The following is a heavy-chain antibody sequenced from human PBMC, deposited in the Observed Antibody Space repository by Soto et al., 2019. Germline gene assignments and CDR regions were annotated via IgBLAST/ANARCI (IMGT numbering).Heavy chain of an antibody. V-gene: IGHV1-18*01. J-gene: IGHJ4*02. Sequence: SYGISWVRQAPGQGLEWMGWISAYNGNTNYAQKLQGRVTMTTDTSTSTAYMELRSLRSDDTAVYYCARAEYSSSSGLADFDYWGQGTLVTVSS. D-gene: IGHD6-6*01. CDR2: ISAYNGNT. CDR1: SYG. CDR3: ARAEYSSSSGLADFDY.